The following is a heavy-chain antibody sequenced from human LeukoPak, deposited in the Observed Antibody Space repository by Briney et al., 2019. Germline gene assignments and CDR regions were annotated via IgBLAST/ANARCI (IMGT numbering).Heavy chain of an antibody. Sequence: PSETLSLTCTVSRGSISSGGYYWSWIRQHPGKGLEWIGYIYYSGSTYYNPSLKSRVTISVDTSKNQFSLKLSSVTAADTAVYYCAGGPATTVTTGGPLGYWGQGTLVTVSS. CDR1: RGSISSGGYY. CDR2: IYYSGST. CDR3: AGGPATTVTTGGPLGY. V-gene: IGHV4-31*03. J-gene: IGHJ4*02. D-gene: IGHD4-17*01.